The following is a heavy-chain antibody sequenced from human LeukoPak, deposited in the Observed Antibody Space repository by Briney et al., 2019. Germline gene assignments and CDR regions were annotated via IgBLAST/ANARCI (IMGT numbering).Heavy chain of an antibody. D-gene: IGHD3-3*01. CDR2: INPNSGGT. J-gene: IGHJ4*02. V-gene: IGHV1-2*02. Sequence: ASVKVSCKASGYTFTGYYMHWLRQAPGQGLEWMGWINPNSGGTNYAQKFQGRVTMTRDTSISTAYMELSRLRSDDTAVYYCARAPWSGYSVFDYWGQGTLVTVSS. CDR3: ARAPWSGYSVFDY. CDR1: GYTFTGYY.